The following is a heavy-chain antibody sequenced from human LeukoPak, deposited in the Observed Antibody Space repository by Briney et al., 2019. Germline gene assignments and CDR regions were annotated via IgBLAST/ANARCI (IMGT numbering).Heavy chain of an antibody. CDR2: IYTSGST. CDR1: GGSISSYY. CDR3: ASEYVVVVAAIMWKWFDP. D-gene: IGHD2-15*01. V-gene: IGHV4-4*07. J-gene: IGHJ5*02. Sequence: KPSETLSLTCTVSGGSISSYYWSWIRQPAGKGLEWIGRIYTSGSTNYNPSLKSRVTMSVDTSKNQFSLKLSSVTAADTAVYYCASEYVVVVAAIMWKWFDPWGQGTLVTVSS.